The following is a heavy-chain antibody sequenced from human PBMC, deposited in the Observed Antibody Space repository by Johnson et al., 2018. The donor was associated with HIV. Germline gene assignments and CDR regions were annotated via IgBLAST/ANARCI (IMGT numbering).Heavy chain of an antibody. J-gene: IGHJ3*02. Sequence: MLLVESGRVVVQPGGSLRLSCAASGFTFSSYGMHWVRQAPGKGLEWVSALSGNGGSTYYAHSVKGRFTISRDNSKNTLYLQMGNLRADDMAVYYCAREETTAPAAFDIWGQGTMVTVSS. CDR3: AREETTAPAAFDI. CDR2: LSGNGGST. CDR1: GFTFSSYG. D-gene: IGHD4-17*01. V-gene: IGHV3-64*01.